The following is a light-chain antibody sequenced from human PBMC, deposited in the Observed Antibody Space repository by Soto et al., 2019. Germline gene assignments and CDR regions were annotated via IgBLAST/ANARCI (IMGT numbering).Light chain of an antibody. V-gene: IGKV3-11*01. J-gene: IGKJ4*01. Sequence: IVLTQSPDPLSLSPGERATLSCRASQSVGTFLAWYQQKPGQAPRLLISHASNRATGIPPRFSGRGSGTDFTLTIDRVEPEDFGVYYCQQRSDWPLTLGGGTKVEAK. CDR2: HAS. CDR3: QQRSDWPLT. CDR1: QSVGTF.